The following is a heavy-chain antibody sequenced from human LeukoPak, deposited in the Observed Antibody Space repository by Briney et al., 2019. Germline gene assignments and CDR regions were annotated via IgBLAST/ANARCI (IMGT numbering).Heavy chain of an antibody. D-gene: IGHD3-22*01. CDR1: RITLSNYG. CDR2: ISDSGGRT. CDR3: AKRGVVIRVILVGFHKEAYYFDS. Sequence: GGSLRLSCAVSRITLSNYGMSWVRQAPGKGLEWVAGISDSGGRTNYADSVKGRFTISRDNPKNTLYLQMNSLRTEDTAVYFCAKRGVVIRVILVGFHKEAYYFDSWGQGALVTVSS. J-gene: IGHJ4*02. V-gene: IGHV3-23*01.